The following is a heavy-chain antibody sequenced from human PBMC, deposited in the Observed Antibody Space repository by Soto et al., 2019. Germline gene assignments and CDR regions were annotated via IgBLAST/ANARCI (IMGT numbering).Heavy chain of an antibody. CDR2: IYPGDSDT. Sequence: GESLKISCKGSGYSFTSYWIGWVRQMPGKGLEWMGIIYPGDSDTGYSPSFQGQVTISAATSISTAYLQWSSLKASDTAMYYCARHYDFWSGYPSGSYYYYCMDVWGKGTTVTVCS. V-gene: IGHV5-51*01. J-gene: IGHJ6*03. D-gene: IGHD3-3*01. CDR3: ARHYDFWSGYPSGSYYYYCMDV. CDR1: GYSFTSYW.